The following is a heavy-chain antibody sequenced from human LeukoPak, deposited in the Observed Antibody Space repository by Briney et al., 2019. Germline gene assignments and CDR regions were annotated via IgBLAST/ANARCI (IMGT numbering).Heavy chain of an antibody. D-gene: IGHD6-19*01. V-gene: IGHV3-74*01. CDR2: INSDGRST. CDR3: ARGRGAVAGNFDS. CDR1: AFTFSTYW. Sequence: PGGSLRLSCAASAFTFSTYWMHWVRQGPGQGLVWVSGINSDGRSTNYADSVKGRFTISRDNANNTLYLQMNSLRAEDTAVYYCARGRGAVAGNFDSWGQGTLVTVSS. J-gene: IGHJ4*02.